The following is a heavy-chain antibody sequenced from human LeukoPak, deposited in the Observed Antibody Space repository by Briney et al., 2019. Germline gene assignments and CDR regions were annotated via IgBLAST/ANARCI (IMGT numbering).Heavy chain of an antibody. Sequence: ASVKVSYKASGGTFSSYAISWVRQAPGQGLEWMGWINPNSGGTSCAQKFQGRVTMTRDTSISTVYMDLSRLRSDDTAVYYCAKTSEIQLWPSYVDYWGQGTLVTVSS. V-gene: IGHV1-2*02. CDR2: INPNSGGT. CDR1: GGTFSSYA. D-gene: IGHD5-18*01. CDR3: AKTSEIQLWPSYVDY. J-gene: IGHJ4*02.